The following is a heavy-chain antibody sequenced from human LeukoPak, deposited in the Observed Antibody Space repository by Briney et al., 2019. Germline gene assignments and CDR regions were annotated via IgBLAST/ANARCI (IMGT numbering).Heavy chain of an antibody. D-gene: IGHD4-17*01. CDR2: ISWNSGSI. CDR1: GFTFDDYA. V-gene: IGHV3-9*01. Sequence: GGSLRLSCAASGFTFDDYAMHWVRQAPGKGLEWVSGISWNSGSIGYADSVKGRFTISRDNAKNSLYLQMNSLRAEDTALYYCAKDMRGDYPSYYYYGMDVWGQGTTVTVSS. J-gene: IGHJ6*02. CDR3: AKDMRGDYPSYYYYGMDV.